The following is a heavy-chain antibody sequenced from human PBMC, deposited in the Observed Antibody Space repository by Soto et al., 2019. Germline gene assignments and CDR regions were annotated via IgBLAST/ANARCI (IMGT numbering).Heavy chain of an antibody. CDR2: IKEDGSDK. J-gene: IGHJ5*02. CDR1: GFPFSSYW. CDR3: VGVSLTGS. V-gene: IGHV3-7*01. D-gene: IGHD3-9*01. Sequence: EVHLVDSGGGLVQPGGSLRLSCVASGFPFSSYWMSWVRQAPGKGLEWVANIKEDGSDKYYVDSVKGRFTISRDNAKNSLYLQMTSLRVEVTAVYYCVGVSLTGSWGQGTLVAVSS.